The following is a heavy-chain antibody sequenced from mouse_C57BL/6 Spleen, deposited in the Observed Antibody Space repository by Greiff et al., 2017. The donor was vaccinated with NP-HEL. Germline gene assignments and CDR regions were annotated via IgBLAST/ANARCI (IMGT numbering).Heavy chain of an antibody. V-gene: IGHV3-6*01. Sequence: EVKLVESGPGLVKPSQSLSLTCSVTGYSITSGYYWNWIRQFPGNKLEWMGYISYDGSNNYNPSLKNRISITRDTSKNQFFLKLNSVTTEDTATYYCARDYGIPYYFDYWGQGTTLTVSS. CDR3: ARDYGIPYYFDY. D-gene: IGHD1-1*01. CDR2: ISYDGSN. J-gene: IGHJ2*01. CDR1: GYSITSGYY.